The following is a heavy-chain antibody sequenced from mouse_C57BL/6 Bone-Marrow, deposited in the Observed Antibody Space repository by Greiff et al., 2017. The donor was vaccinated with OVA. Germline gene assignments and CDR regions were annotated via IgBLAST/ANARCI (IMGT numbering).Heavy chain of an antibody. CDR3: AREGAYSNYFDY. D-gene: IGHD2-5*01. V-gene: IGHV1-81*01. Sequence: QVKLQQSGAELARPGASVKLSCKASGYTFTSYGISWVKQRTGQGLEWIGEIYPRSGNTYYNEKFKGKATLTADKSSSTAYMELRSLTSEDSAVYFCAREGAYSNYFDYWGQGTTLTVSS. CDR1: GYTFTSYG. J-gene: IGHJ2*01. CDR2: IYPRSGNT.